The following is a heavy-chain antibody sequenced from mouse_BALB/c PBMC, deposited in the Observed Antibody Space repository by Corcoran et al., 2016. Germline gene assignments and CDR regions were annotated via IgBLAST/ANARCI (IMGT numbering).Heavy chain of an antibody. Sequence: QIQLVQSGPELKKPGETVKISCKASGYTFTNYGMNWVKQAPGKGLKWMGWINTYTGEPTYADDFKGRFAFSLETSASTAYLQINNLKNEDMATYFCARSGAARAYYAMDYWGQGTSVTVSS. D-gene: IGHD3-1*01. CDR3: ARSGAARAYYAMDY. CDR1: GYTFTNYG. CDR2: INTYTGEP. J-gene: IGHJ4*01. V-gene: IGHV9-1*02.